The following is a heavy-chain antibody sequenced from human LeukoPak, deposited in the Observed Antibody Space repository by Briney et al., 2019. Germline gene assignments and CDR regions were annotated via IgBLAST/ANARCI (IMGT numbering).Heavy chain of an antibody. CDR2: MYYRGST. Sequence: PSETLSLTCTVSGGSISISSYYWGWIRQPPGKGLEWIGSMYYRGSTYHNPSLKIRVTISVDTSKNQFSLKLSSVTAADTAVYYCATTTIRLGYWGQGTLVTVSS. CDR3: ATTTIRLGY. CDR1: GGSISISSYY. V-gene: IGHV4-39*07. D-gene: IGHD5-12*01. J-gene: IGHJ4*02.